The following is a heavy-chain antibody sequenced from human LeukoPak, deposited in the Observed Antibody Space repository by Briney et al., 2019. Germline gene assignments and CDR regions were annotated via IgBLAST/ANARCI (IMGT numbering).Heavy chain of an antibody. Sequence: PSETLSLTCTVSDDSITMYYWTWVRQPPGKGLEWIGYVDHTGSTKFNPSLNGRVSISRDTSNNFFSLRLRSVTAADTAVYFCARGRVSSSTWYSTYYYFFYMDFWGKGTTVTVSS. CDR2: VDHTGST. J-gene: IGHJ6*03. D-gene: IGHD4-11*01. CDR1: DDSITMYY. V-gene: IGHV4-59*01. CDR3: ARGRVSSSTWYSTYYYFFYMDF.